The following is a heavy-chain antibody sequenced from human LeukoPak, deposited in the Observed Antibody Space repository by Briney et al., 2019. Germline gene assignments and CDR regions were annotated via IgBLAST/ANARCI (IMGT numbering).Heavy chain of an antibody. J-gene: IGHJ1*01. CDR1: GFTFSSYG. Sequence: GGSLRLSCAASGFTFSSYGMNWVRQAPGKGLEWVSTISGSGGSTYYADSVKGRFTISRDNSKNTLYLQMNSLRAEDTAVYYCAKDGGGSGSSRYFQHWGQGTLVTVSS. CDR2: ISGSGGST. D-gene: IGHD3-10*01. CDR3: AKDGGGSGSSRYFQH. V-gene: IGHV3-23*01.